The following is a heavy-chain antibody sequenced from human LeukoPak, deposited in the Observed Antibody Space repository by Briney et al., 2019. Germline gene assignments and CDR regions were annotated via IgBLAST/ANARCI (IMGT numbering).Heavy chain of an antibody. CDR1: GFTFSSYA. D-gene: IGHD2-15*01. V-gene: IGHV3-23*01. Sequence: GGSLRLSCAASGFTFSSYAMSWVRQAPGKGLEWVSAISGSGGSTYYADSVKGRFTISRDNAKNSLYLQMNSLRAEDTAVYYCARDSGPEDHAFDIWGQGTMVTVSS. CDR2: ISGSGGST. CDR3: ARDSGPEDHAFDI. J-gene: IGHJ3*02.